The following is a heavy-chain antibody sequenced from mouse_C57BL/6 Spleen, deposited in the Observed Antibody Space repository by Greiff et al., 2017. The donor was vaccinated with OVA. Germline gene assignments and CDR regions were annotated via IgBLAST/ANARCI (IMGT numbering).Heavy chain of an antibody. CDR1: GYTFTDYY. D-gene: IGHD1-1*01. CDR2: INPNNGGT. J-gene: IGHJ1*03. Sequence: EVQLQQSGPELVKPGASVKISCKASGYTFTDYYMNWVKQSHGKSLEWIGDINPNNGGTSYNQKFKGKATLTVDKSSSTAYMEHRSLTSEDSAVYYCARPPFYYYGSSLLWYFDVWGTGTTVTVSS. V-gene: IGHV1-26*01. CDR3: ARPPFYYYGSSLLWYFDV.